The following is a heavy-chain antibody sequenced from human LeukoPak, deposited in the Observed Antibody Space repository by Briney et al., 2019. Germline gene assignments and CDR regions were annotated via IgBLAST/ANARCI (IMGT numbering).Heavy chain of an antibody. J-gene: IGHJ6*03. D-gene: IGHD2-2*01. CDR3: ARGPPQYCSSTSCYGYYYYYMDV. CDR2: INHSGST. V-gene: IGHV4-34*01. Sequence: PSETLSLTCAVYGGSFSGYYWSWIRQPPGKGLEWIGEINHSGSTNYSPSLKSRVTISVDTSKNQFSLKLSSVTAADTAVYYCARGPPQYCSSTSCYGYYYYYMDVWGKGTTVTVSS. CDR1: GGSFSGYY.